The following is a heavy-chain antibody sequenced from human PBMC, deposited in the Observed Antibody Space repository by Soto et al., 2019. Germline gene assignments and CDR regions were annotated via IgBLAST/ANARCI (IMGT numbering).Heavy chain of an antibody. D-gene: IGHD6-19*01. CDR3: ARGAQYSSGWDENYYGMDV. V-gene: IGHV1-2*02. CDR1: GYTFTGYY. CDR2: INPNSGGT. J-gene: IGHJ6*02. Sequence: QVQLVQSGAEVKKPGASVKVSCKASGYTFTGYYMHWVRQAPGQGLEWMGWINPNSGGTNYAQKFQGRVTMTRDTSISTAYMELSRLRYDDTAVYYCARGAQYSSGWDENYYGMDVWGQGTTVTVSS.